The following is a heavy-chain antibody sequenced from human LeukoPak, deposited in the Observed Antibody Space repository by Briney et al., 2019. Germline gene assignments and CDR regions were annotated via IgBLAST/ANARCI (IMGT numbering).Heavy chain of an antibody. CDR2: IGGTGNGA. J-gene: IGHJ4*02. V-gene: IGHV3-23*01. Sequence: GGSLRLSCAASGFAFSSYDMSWVRQAPGKGLEWVSTIGGTGNGASYADSVEGRFTISRDNSKNMLYLEMSSLSAEDMAVYYCARRVAGQWSYDYWGQGTPVTVSS. CDR3: ARRVAGQWSYDY. CDR1: GFAFSSYD. D-gene: IGHD6-19*01.